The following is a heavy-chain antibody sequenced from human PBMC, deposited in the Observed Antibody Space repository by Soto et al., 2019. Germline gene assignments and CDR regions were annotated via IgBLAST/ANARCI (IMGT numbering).Heavy chain of an antibody. J-gene: IGHJ4*02. V-gene: IGHV1-24*01. CDR1: ENTLTELT. Sequence: ASVKVSCKVPENTLTELTIDWLRQAPGKGLEWMGRSAPEEGEPIYPQKFQGRVSMTEDPSTDTAYMELTSLRSEDTAVYFRSADRKIGRTIGAFDFWGQGTLVTVSS. CDR3: SADRKIGRTIGAFDF. D-gene: IGHD1-7*01. CDR2: SAPEEGEP.